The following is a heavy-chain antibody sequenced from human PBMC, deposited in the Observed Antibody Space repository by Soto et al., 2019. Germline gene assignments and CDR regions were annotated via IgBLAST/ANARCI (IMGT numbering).Heavy chain of an antibody. CDR1: GYSFTSYW. V-gene: IGHV5-51*01. Sequence: GESLKISCKGSGYSFTSYWINWVRQMPGKGLEWMGIIYPGDSDTRYSPSFQGQVTISADKSISTAYLQWSSLKASDTAMYYCARRSVDIAYYYYGMDVWGQGTTVTVSS. CDR2: IYPGDSDT. CDR3: ARRSVDIAYYYYGMDV. J-gene: IGHJ6*02. D-gene: IGHD5-12*01.